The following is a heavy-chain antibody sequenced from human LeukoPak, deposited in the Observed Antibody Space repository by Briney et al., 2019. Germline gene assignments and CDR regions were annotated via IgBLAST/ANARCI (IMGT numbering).Heavy chain of an antibody. CDR1: GFTFSSYA. D-gene: IGHD3-16*01. J-gene: IGHJ4*02. CDR2: ISGSGGST. CDR3: AKGGRYDPQTY. Sequence: GGSLRLSCAASGFTFSSYAMSWVRQAPGKGLEWVSAISGSGGSTYYADSVKGRFTISRDNSKNTLYLQMNSLRAEDTAVYHCAKGGRYDPQTYWGQGTLVTVSS. V-gene: IGHV3-23*01.